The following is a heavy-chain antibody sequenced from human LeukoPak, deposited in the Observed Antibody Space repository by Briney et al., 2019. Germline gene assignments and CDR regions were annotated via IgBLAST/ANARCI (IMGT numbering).Heavy chain of an antibody. CDR2: ISYSGST. CDR3: ARSSCSSSSCWRGYFDY. CDR1: GDSISSYY. J-gene: IGHJ4*02. V-gene: IGHV4-59*01. Sequence: SETLSLTCTVSGDSISSYYWSWIRQPPGKGLEWIGYISYSGSTNYNPSVKSRVTMTVDTSKNHFSLKLISVTAADTAVYYCARSSCSSSSCWRGYFDYWGQGTLVTVSS. D-gene: IGHD2-2*01.